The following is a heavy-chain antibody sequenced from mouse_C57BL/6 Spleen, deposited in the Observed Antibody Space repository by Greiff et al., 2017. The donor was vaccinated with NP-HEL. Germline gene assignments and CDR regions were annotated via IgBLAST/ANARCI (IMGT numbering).Heavy chain of an antibody. CDR3: ARLSYDSSGYLDFDY. CDR2: IYPGDGDT. Sequence: VQLQQSGPELVKPGASVKISCKASGYAFSSSWMNWVKQRPGKGLEWIGRIYPGDGDTNYNGKFKGKATLTADKSSSTAYMQLSSLTSEDSAVYFCARLSYDSSGYLDFDYWGQGTTLTVSS. V-gene: IGHV1-82*01. D-gene: IGHD3-2*02. CDR1: GYAFSSSW. J-gene: IGHJ2*01.